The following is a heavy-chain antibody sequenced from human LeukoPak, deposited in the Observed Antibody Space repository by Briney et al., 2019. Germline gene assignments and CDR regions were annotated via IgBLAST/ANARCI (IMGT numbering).Heavy chain of an antibody. D-gene: IGHD3-22*01. V-gene: IGHV4-4*07. CDR2: IYTRGST. J-gene: IGHJ3*02. CDR1: GGSISSYY. Sequence: SETLSLTCTVSGGSISSYYWSWIRQPAGKGLEWIGRIYTRGSTNYNPSLKSRVTISVDTSKNQFSLKLSSVTAADTAVYYCARSGYYDTSGSRDAFDIWGQGTTVTVSS. CDR3: ARSGYYDTSGSRDAFDI.